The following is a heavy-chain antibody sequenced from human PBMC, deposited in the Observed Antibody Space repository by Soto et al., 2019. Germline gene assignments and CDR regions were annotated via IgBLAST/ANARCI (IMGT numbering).Heavy chain of an antibody. J-gene: IGHJ6*03. CDR2: IYPFYSDT. V-gene: IGHV5-51*01. Sequence: GESLKISCKGSGYSFTSYWIFWVRQMPVKGLEFMGIIYPFYSDTRYSPSFQGHVTISSYNSISTSYLQWSSLKASDTAMYYFARHPTILGVVPYMDVWGKGTTVTVSS. D-gene: IGHD3-3*01. CDR1: GYSFTSYW. CDR3: ARHPTILGVVPYMDV.